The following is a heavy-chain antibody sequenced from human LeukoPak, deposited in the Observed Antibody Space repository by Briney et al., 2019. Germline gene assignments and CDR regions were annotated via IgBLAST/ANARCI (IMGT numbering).Heavy chain of an antibody. CDR3: ATWAFYHNLDV. D-gene: IGHD2/OR15-2a*01. CDR1: GFTIGPYA. Sequence: GGSLRLSCAASGFTIGPYAMYWVRQGPGRGLEWVSVIKADGSGTFYADSVRGRFTTTRDNSKNSLYLQMNSLTSEDTALYYCATWAFYHNLDVWGQGTTVIVSS. J-gene: IGHJ6*02. CDR2: IKADGSGT. V-gene: IGHV3-43*02.